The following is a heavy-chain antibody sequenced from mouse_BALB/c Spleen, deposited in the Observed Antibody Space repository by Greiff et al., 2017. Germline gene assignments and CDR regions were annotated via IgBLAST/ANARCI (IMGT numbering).Heavy chain of an antibody. CDR1: GFTFSSYG. J-gene: IGHJ4*01. CDR3: ARDYGNYVYAMDY. CDR2: INSNGGST. D-gene: IGHD2-1*01. Sequence: EVKLVESGGGLVQPGGSLKLSCAASGFTFSSYGMSWVRQTPDKRLELVATINSNGGSTYYPDSVKGRFTISRDNAKNTLYLQMSSLKSEDTAMYYCARDYGNYVYAMDYWGQGTSVTVSS. V-gene: IGHV5-6-3*01.